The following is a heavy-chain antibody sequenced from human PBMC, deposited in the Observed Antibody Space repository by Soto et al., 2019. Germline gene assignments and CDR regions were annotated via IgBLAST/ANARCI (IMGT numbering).Heavy chain of an antibody. Sequence: LRLSCAASGFTFDDYAMHWVRQAPGKGLEWVSGISWNSGSIGYADSVKGRFTISRDNAKNSLYLQMNSLRAEDTALYYCAKDQRWLQSEPLFDYWGQGTLVTVSS. V-gene: IGHV3-9*01. D-gene: IGHD5-12*01. CDR2: ISWNSGSI. CDR1: GFTFDDYA. J-gene: IGHJ4*02. CDR3: AKDQRWLQSEPLFDY.